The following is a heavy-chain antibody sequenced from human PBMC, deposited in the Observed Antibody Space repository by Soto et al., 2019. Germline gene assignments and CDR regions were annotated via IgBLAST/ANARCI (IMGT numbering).Heavy chain of an antibody. Sequence: GASVKVSCKASGYTFTSYDINWVRQATGQGLEWMGWMNPNSGNTGYAQKFQGRVTMTRNTSISTAYMELSSLRSEDTAVYYCARGVERSTYGAFDIWGQGTMVTVSS. CDR1: GYTFTSYD. CDR2: MNPNSGNT. J-gene: IGHJ3*02. V-gene: IGHV1-8*01. D-gene: IGHD1-1*01. CDR3: ARGVERSTYGAFDI.